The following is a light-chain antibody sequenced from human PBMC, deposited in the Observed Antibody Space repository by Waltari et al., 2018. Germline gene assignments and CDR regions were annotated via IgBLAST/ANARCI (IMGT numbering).Light chain of an antibody. J-gene: IGLJ3*02. V-gene: IGLV2-11*01. CDR1: SSDVGGYNY. Sequence: QSALTQPRSVSGSPGQSVTISCTGTSSDVGGYNYVSWYQQHPGKFPKIMVYDVTNPPSGVPDRFSGSKSGYTASLTISGLQAEDEADYYCSSYAGNYTWMFGGGTKLTVL. CDR2: DVT. CDR3: SSYAGNYTWM.